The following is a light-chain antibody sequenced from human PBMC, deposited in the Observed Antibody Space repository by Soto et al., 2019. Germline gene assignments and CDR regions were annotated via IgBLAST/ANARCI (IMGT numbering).Light chain of an antibody. J-gene: IGLJ3*02. V-gene: IGLV1-40*01. CDR1: SSNIGAGYD. CDR3: QSYDSSLSGSV. CDR2: GNS. Sequence: QSVLTQPPSVSGAPGQRATISCTGSSSNIGAGYDVHWYQQLPGTAPKLLIYGNSNRPSGVPDRFSGSKSGTSASLAITGLLAEDAADYYCQSYDSSLSGSVFGGGTKLTVL.